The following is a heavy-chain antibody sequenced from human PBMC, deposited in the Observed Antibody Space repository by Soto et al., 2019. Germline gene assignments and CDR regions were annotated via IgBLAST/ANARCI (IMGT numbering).Heavy chain of an antibody. Sequence: GGSLRLSCAGSGFTFSDYYTSWIRQAPGKGLEWVSYISSDSIYTNYPDSVKGRFTISRDNAKNSLFLQVNSLRDEDTAVYYCVAAFDVWGQGTMVTVSS. CDR2: ISSDSIYT. CDR1: GFTFSDYY. V-gene: IGHV3-11*06. J-gene: IGHJ3*01. CDR3: VAAFDV.